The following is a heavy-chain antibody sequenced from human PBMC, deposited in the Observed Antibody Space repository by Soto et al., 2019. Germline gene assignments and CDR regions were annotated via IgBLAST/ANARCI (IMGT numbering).Heavy chain of an antibody. Sequence: QVQLVESGGGVVQPGRSLRLSCAASGFTFSSYGMHWVRQAPGKGLEWVAVIWYDGSNKYYADSVKGRFTISRDNSKNTLYLQMNSLRAEDTAVYYCARESCGGDCPQTQNYGMDVWGQGTTVTVSS. CDR2: IWYDGSNK. CDR3: ARESCGGDCPQTQNYGMDV. J-gene: IGHJ6*02. V-gene: IGHV3-33*01. D-gene: IGHD2-21*02. CDR1: GFTFSSYG.